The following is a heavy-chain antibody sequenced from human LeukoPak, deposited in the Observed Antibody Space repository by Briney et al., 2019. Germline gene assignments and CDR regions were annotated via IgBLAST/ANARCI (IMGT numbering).Heavy chain of an antibody. J-gene: IGHJ3*02. Sequence: SETLSLTCTVPGGSISSYYWNWFRQPPGKGLEWIGYIYYSGSTSYNPSLKSRVTISIDTSKNQFSLKLSSVTAADTVVYYCAGRVGDSAFDIWGPGTLVTVSS. D-gene: IGHD1-26*01. CDR1: GGSISSYY. V-gene: IGHV4-59*08. CDR2: IYYSGST. CDR3: AGRVGDSAFDI.